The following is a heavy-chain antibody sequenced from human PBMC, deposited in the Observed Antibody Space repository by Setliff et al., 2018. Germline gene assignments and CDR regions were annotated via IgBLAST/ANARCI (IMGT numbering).Heavy chain of an antibody. V-gene: IGHV4-4*02. Sequence: SETLSLTCAISGVPVSINNWWSWVRQPPGKGLEWIGEVNHRGGTYYSPSLKRRVTISVDKSKNQLSLKLTSVTAADTAVYYCARGESIGSGTVNLDRWGQGKLVTVSS. D-gene: IGHD3-10*01. CDR3: ARGESIGSGTVNLDR. J-gene: IGHJ5*02. CDR1: GVPVSINNW. CDR2: VNHRGGT.